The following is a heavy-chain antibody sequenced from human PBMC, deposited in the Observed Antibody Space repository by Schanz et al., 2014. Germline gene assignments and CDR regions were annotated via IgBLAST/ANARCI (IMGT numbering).Heavy chain of an antibody. D-gene: IGHD3-10*01. Sequence: EVQLVESGGGLKPGGSLRLSCAASGFPFSMAWMTWVRQAPGKGLEWVSYISSSSSYIYYADSMKGRFTISRDNAKNSLYLQMNSLKTEDTAVYYCTQGPQWFGELDETPDAIVYWGQGTPVTVSP. CDR3: TQGPQWFGELDETPDAIVY. J-gene: IGHJ4*02. V-gene: IGHV3-21*03. CDR2: ISSSSSYI. CDR1: GFPFSMAW.